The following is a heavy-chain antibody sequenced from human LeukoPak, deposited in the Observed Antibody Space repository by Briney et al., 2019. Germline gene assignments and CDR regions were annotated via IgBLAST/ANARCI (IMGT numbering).Heavy chain of an antibody. CDR1: GGTFSSYA. Sequence: GAPVKVSCKASGGTFSSYAISWVRQAPGQGLEWMGRIIPIFGTANYAQKFQGRVTITTDESTSTAYMELSSLRSEDTAVYYCASHYYDSSGYGDLDYWGQGTLVTVSS. V-gene: IGHV1-69*05. D-gene: IGHD3-22*01. CDR3: ASHYYDSSGYGDLDY. J-gene: IGHJ4*02. CDR2: IIPIFGTA.